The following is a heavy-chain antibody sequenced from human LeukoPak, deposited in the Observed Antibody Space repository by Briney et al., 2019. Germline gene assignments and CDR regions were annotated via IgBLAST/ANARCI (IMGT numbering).Heavy chain of an antibody. J-gene: IGHJ4*01. CDR2: ISISSNYI. Sequence: PGGSLRLSCAASGFTFRRYSMNGVRQAPGKWLEGVSSISISSNYIYYTDSVKGRCTISRDNGKNSLYLQMNSLRAEDTAVYYCARAHSPRDSSWPQPPTNWGQGTLVTVSS. CDR1: GFTFRRYS. V-gene: IGHV3-21*01. CDR3: ARAHSPRDSSWPQPPTN. D-gene: IGHD6-13*01.